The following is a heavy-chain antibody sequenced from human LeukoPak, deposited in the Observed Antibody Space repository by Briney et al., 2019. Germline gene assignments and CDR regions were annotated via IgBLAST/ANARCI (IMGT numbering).Heavy chain of an antibody. CDR1: GGSFSGYY. D-gene: IGHD2-21*02. V-gene: IGHV4-34*01. J-gene: IGHJ4*02. Sequence: SETLSLTCAVYGGSFSGYYWSWIRQPPGKGLEWIGEINHIGSTNYNPSLKSRVTISVDTSKNQFSLKLNSVTAADTAVYYCARDLAYCGGDCSWGQGALVTVSS. CDR3: ARDLAYCGGDCS. CDR2: INHIGST.